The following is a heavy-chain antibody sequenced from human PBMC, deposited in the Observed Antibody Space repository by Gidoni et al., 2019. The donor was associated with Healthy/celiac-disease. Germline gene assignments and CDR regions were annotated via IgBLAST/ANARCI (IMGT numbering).Heavy chain of an antibody. D-gene: IGHD2-21*02. J-gene: IGHJ6*02. CDR3: ASGMGDIVVVTAIPLYYYYGMDV. CDR2: IIPIFGTA. V-gene: IGHV1-69*01. CDR1: GGTFSSYA. Sequence: QVQLVKSGAEVKKPGSSVKVSCKASGGTFSSYAISWVRQAPGQGLEWMGGIIPIFGTANYAQKFQGRVTITADESTSTAYMELSSLRSEDTAVYYCASGMGDIVVVTAIPLYYYYGMDVWGQGTTVTVSS.